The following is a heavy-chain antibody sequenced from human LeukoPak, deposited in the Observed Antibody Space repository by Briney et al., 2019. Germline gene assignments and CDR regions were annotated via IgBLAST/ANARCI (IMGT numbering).Heavy chain of an antibody. J-gene: IGHJ5*02. Sequence: SETLSLTCTVSGGSISSYYWSWIRQPPGKGLEWIGYIYYSGSTNYNPSLKSRVTISVDTSKNQFSLKLSSVTAADTAVYYCARDTGYSSGWAMFDPWGQGTLVTVSS. CDR2: IYYSGST. CDR1: GGSISSYY. CDR3: ARDTGYSSGWAMFDP. V-gene: IGHV4-59*12. D-gene: IGHD6-19*01.